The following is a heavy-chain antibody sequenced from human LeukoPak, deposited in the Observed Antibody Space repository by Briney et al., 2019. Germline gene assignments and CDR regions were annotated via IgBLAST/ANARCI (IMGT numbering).Heavy chain of an antibody. CDR2: INHSGYT. V-gene: IGHV4-34*01. CDR3: ARGARYGSGDY. CDR1: GGSFSSYY. D-gene: IGHD3-10*01. J-gene: IGHJ4*02. Sequence: SETLSLTCAVFGGSFSSYYWSWIRQPPGKGLEWIGEINHSGYTSYNPSLKSRVTLSVDTSKHQFSLKLTSVTAADTAVYYCARGARYGSGDYWGQGTLVTVSS.